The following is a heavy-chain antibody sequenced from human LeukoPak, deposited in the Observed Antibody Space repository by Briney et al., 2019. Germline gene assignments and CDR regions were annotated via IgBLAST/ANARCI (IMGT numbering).Heavy chain of an antibody. D-gene: IGHD4-17*01. J-gene: IGHJ6*02. CDR3: ARDPHYGDYHNPEGYYYYGMDV. V-gene: IGHV1-69*06. CDR1: GGTFSSYA. Sequence: SVKVSCKASGGTFSSYAISWVRQAPGQGLEWMGRIIPIFGTANYAQKFQGRVTITADKSTSTAYMELSSLRSEDTAVYYCARDPHYGDYHNPEGYYYYGMDVWGQGTTVTVSS. CDR2: IIPIFGTA.